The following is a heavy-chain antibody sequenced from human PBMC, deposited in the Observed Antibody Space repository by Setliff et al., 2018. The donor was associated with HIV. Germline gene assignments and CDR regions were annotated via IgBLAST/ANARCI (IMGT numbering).Heavy chain of an antibody. CDR3: ARVRDYYFDY. Sequence: PGESLKISCQSSGYSFSSNWIAWVRQMPGEGLEWMGIIYPGDSDTRYSPSFQGQVTISADKSISTAYLQWSSLKASDTAMYYCARVRDYYFDYWGQGTLVTVSS. CDR2: IYPGDSDT. CDR1: GYSFSSNW. J-gene: IGHJ4*02. V-gene: IGHV5-51*01.